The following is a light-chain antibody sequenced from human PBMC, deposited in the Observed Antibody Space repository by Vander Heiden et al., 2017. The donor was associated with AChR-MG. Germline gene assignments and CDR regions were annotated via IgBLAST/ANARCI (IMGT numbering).Light chain of an antibody. V-gene: IGLV3-1*01. J-gene: IGLJ2*01. CDR2: QDS. Sequence: SYELTQPPSVSVTPGQTASITCSGDKLEDKYACWYQQKPGQSPVLVIYQDSKRPSGIPERFSGSNSGNTAPLTISGTQAMDEADYYCQAWDSSTAVFGGGTKLTVL. CDR1: KLEDKY. CDR3: QAWDSSTAV.